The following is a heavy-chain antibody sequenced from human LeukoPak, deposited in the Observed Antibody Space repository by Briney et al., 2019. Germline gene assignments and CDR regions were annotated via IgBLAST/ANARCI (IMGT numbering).Heavy chain of an antibody. CDR3: ARALVAGVTLNALDI. V-gene: IGHV3-74*01. Sequence: GGSLRLSCAASGFSFSSYWMHWVRQAPGKGLVWVARIQYDGSTTNYADSVKGRFTIYRDTAKKTLYVQMNSLRAEDTAVYYCARALVAGVTLNALDIWGQGTMVTVSS. CDR1: GFSFSSYW. CDR2: IQYDGSTT. J-gene: IGHJ3*02. D-gene: IGHD2-15*01.